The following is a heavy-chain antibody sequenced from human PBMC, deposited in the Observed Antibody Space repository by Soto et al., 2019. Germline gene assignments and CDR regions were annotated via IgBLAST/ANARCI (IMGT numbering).Heavy chain of an antibody. CDR1: GFTFSRFG. D-gene: IGHD2-15*01. J-gene: IGHJ4*02. CDR2: ISFDGNNK. CDR3: AKDQERDCGGGSCYSGDWYFDS. V-gene: IGHV3-30*18. Sequence: QVQLVESGGGVVQPGRSLRLSCAASGFTFSRFGMHLVRQAPGKGLEWLALISFDGNNKYTADSVRGRFTVSRDNSRNTVFLQMNSLGAEDTAVYYCAKDQERDCGGGSCYSGDWYFDSWGQGILVTVSS.